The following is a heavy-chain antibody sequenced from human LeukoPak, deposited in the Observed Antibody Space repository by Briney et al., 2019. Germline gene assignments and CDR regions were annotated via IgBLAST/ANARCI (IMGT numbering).Heavy chain of an antibody. D-gene: IGHD3-3*01. Sequence: RASGTLSLTCAVSGGSISSTNWWSWVRQPPGKGLEWIGEISHSGSTYYNPSLKSRVTISVDTSKNQFSLKLSSVTAADTAVYYCAKEITIFGVFHAFDIWGQGTMVTVSS. CDR3: AKEITIFGVFHAFDI. J-gene: IGHJ3*02. CDR1: GGSISSTNW. V-gene: IGHV4-4*02. CDR2: ISHSGST.